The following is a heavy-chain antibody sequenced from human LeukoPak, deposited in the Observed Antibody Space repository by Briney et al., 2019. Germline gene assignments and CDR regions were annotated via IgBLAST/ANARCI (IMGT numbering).Heavy chain of an antibody. CDR3: ARDATTDLTTVSPPPHFDI. CDR2: IDVSGST. V-gene: IGHV4-4*08. Sequence: PSESLSLTWTVAGGSISSSCGSWIRQPPGKGLEWLLYIDVSGSTNYTPSLKSRVTISVDTSKNPFYLKLSSVTAADTAVYYCARDATTDLTTVSPPPHFDIWGQGTMVTVSS. CDR1: GGSISSSC. D-gene: IGHD4-17*01. J-gene: IGHJ3*02.